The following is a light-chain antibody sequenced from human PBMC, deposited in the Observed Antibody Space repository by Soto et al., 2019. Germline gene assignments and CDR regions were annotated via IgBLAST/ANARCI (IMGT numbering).Light chain of an antibody. Sequence: EVVMTQSPATLSVSPGDGAALSCRASQGVGSNLAWYQQKPGQAPRLLVYGASTRASGVPARFSGSGSGTEFTLTISSLGSEDFAVYYCQQTFSTQISFGGGTTVEIK. CDR1: QGVGSN. CDR3: QQTFSTQIS. CDR2: GAS. V-gene: IGKV3-15*01. J-gene: IGKJ4*02.